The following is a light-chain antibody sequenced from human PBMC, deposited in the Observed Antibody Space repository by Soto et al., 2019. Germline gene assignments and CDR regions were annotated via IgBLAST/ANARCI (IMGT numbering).Light chain of an antibody. Sequence: QSVLAQPPSASGTPGQRVTISCSGGSSNIGSNTVNWYQQLPGTAPKLLFYSNNQRPSGVPDRFSGSKSGTSASLAIRGLQSEDEADYYCAAWDDSLNAVVFGGGTKLTVL. CDR1: SSNIGSNT. V-gene: IGLV1-44*01. CDR2: SNN. J-gene: IGLJ2*01. CDR3: AAWDDSLNAVV.